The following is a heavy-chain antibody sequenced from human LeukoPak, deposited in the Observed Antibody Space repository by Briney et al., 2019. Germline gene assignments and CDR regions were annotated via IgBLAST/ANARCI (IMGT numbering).Heavy chain of an antibody. D-gene: IGHD2-8*01. V-gene: IGHV5-51*01. CDR1: GYSFPTYW. Sequence: GESLKISCKGSGYSFPTYWIAWVRQMPGKGLEWMGIIYPGDSDTRYSPSFQGQVTISADKSINTAYLQWRSLKASDTAMYYCARSSGLYARIDSRGQGTLVTVSS. CDR2: IYPGDSDT. J-gene: IGHJ5*01. CDR3: ARSSGLYARIDS.